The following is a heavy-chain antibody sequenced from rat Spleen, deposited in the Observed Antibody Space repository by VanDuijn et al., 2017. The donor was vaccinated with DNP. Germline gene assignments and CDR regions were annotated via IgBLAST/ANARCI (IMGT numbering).Heavy chain of an antibody. CDR2: IGPNGDSV. Sequence: EVQLVGSGGGLVQPGRSLKVSCAASGFTFRKYGMAWVRQVPTQGLEWVASIGPNGDSVYYRDSVKGRFTISRDNAQSTLYLQMDSLRSEDTATYYCARHRTIMPYYYAMDAWGQGASVTVSS. CDR3: ARHRTIMPYYYAMDA. J-gene: IGHJ4*01. CDR1: GFTFRKYG. V-gene: IGHV5-29*01. D-gene: IGHD1-12*01.